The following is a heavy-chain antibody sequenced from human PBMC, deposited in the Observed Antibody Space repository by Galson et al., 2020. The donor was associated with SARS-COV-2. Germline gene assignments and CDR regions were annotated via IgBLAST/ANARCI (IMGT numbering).Heavy chain of an antibody. CDR2: ISSNGGST. D-gene: IGHD6-19*01. CDR3: VKAWGIAVAGTVDYYYYGMDV. Sequence: GESLKIYCSASGFTFSSYAMHWVRQAPGKGLEYVSAISSNGGSTYYADSVKGRFTISRDNSKNTLYLQMSSLRAEDTAVYYCVKAWGIAVAGTVDYYYYGMDVWGQGTTVTVSS. CDR1: GFTFSSYA. J-gene: IGHJ6*02. V-gene: IGHV3-64D*08.